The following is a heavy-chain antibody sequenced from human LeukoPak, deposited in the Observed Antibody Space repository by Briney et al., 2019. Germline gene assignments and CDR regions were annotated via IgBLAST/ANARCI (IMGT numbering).Heavy chain of an antibody. V-gene: IGHV3-23*01. J-gene: IGHJ5*02. CDR3: AKRKDGYNSNWFDP. D-gene: IGHD5-24*01. CDR2: ISGSGGST. CDR1: GFTFSSYA. Sequence: GGSLRLSCAASGFTFSSYAMSWVRQAPGKELEWVSAISGSGGSTYYADSVKGRFTISRDNSKNTLYLQMNSLRAEDTAVYYCAKRKDGYNSNWFDPWGQGTLITVSS.